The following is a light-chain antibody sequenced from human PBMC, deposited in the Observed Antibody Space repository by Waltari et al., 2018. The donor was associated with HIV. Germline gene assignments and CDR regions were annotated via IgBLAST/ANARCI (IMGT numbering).Light chain of an antibody. J-gene: IGKJ3*01. V-gene: IGKV1-16*02. CDR3: QHYNFYPFT. Sequence: DIPMTQSPSALSASVGDRVTITCRASHDIDNYLAWFQQKAGKAPKSLIYGASILQSGVPSKFSGSGSGSHFTLTINNLQPEDVATYFCQHYNFYPFTFGPGTKV. CDR2: GAS. CDR1: HDIDNY.